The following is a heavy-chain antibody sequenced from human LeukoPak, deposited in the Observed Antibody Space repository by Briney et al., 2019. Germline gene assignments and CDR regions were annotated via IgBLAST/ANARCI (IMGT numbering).Heavy chain of an antibody. V-gene: IGHV6-1*01. CDR3: CHSLSGRTGAFDI. Sequence: SQTLSLTCAISGDSVSSNSAAWNWIRQSPSRGLEWLGRTYYRSKWYNDYAVSVKSRITINPDTSKNQFSLQLDSVTPGDTAVYYCCHSLSGRTGAFDIWGQGTMVTVSS. CDR2: TYYRSKWYN. J-gene: IGHJ3*02. CDR1: GDSVSSNSAA. D-gene: IGHD2-21*01.